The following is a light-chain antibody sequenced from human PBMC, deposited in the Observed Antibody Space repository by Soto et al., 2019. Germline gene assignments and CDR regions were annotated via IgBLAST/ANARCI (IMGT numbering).Light chain of an antibody. Sequence: IVMTQSPATPSVSPVSRVTLSCRDSETVRTNLAWFQQKPGQTPRLLIFGASTRATGIPTRFTGSGSETKFTLTIGSLQSEDLAVYYCQQYYNWPPYTFGQGTRLEIK. J-gene: IGKJ5*01. CDR1: ETVRTN. CDR3: QQYYNWPPYT. CDR2: GAS. V-gene: IGKV3-15*01.